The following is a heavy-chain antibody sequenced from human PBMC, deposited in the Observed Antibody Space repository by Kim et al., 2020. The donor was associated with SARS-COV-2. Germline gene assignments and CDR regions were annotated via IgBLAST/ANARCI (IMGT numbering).Heavy chain of an antibody. CDR3: ARRFREWGSPPDYYGMDV. V-gene: IGHV4-39*01. Sequence: SETLSLTCTVSGGSISSSSYYWGWIRQPPGKGLEWIGSIYYSGSTYYNPSLKSRVTISVDTSKNQFSLKLSSVTAADTAVYYCARRFREWGSPPDYYGMDVWGQGTTVTVSS. CDR1: GGSISSSSYY. CDR2: IYYSGST. J-gene: IGHJ6*02. D-gene: IGHD3-3*01.